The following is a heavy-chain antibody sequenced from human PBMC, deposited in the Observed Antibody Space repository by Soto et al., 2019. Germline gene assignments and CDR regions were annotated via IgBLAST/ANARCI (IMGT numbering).Heavy chain of an antibody. Sequence: GESLKISCQGSGYSFTSFWIAWVRQMPGKGLEWMGIIFPGDSDTRYSPSFQGQVTISADKSISTAYLQWSSLKASDTAIYYCARHPYNYGTPAGVFDIWGQGTRVTVS. CDR1: GYSFTSFW. J-gene: IGHJ3*02. D-gene: IGHD5-18*01. CDR3: ARHPYNYGTPAGVFDI. CDR2: IFPGDSDT. V-gene: IGHV5-51*01.